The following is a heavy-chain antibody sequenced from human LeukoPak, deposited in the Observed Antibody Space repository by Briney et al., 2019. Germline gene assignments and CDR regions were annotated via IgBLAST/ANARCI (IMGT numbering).Heavy chain of an antibody. Sequence: GGSLRLSCAASGFTFSSYSMNWVRQAPGKGLEWVSSISSSSSYIYYADSVKGRFTISRDNAKNSLYLQMNSLRAEDTAVYYCARGLRHGGNWFDPWGQGTLVTVSS. CDR1: GFTFSSYS. V-gene: IGHV3-21*01. D-gene: IGHD3-10*01. CDR3: ARGLRHGGNWFDP. J-gene: IGHJ5*02. CDR2: ISSSSSYI.